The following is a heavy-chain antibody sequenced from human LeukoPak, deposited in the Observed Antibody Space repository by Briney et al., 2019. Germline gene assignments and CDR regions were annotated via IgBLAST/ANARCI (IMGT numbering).Heavy chain of an antibody. CDR1: GFIFDDFG. CDR3: ARDIRTYGSGSYRNWFDP. CDR2: IKQDGSEK. Sequence: GGSLRLSCAASGFIFDDFGMSWVRQAPGKGLEWVANIKQDGSEKYYVDSVKGRFTISRDNAKNSLYLQMNGLRAEDTAVYYCARDIRTYGSGSYRNWFDPWGQGTLVTVSS. D-gene: IGHD3-10*01. J-gene: IGHJ5*02. V-gene: IGHV3-7*01.